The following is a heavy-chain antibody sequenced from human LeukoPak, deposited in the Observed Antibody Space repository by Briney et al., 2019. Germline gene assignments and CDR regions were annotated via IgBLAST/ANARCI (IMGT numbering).Heavy chain of an antibody. Sequence: GESLKISCKASGYSFTSYWIGWVRQMPGKGLEWMGIIYPSDSDTTYSPSFQGQVTISADKSISTAYLQWSSLKASDTAMYYCARRLYDSSDYYYYFDYWGQGTLVTVSS. CDR1: GYSFTSYW. D-gene: IGHD3-22*01. CDR3: ARRLYDSSDYYYYFDY. J-gene: IGHJ4*02. CDR2: IYPSDSDT. V-gene: IGHV5-51*01.